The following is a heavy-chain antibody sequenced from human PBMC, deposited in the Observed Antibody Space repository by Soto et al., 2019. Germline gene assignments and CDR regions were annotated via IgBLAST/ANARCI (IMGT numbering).Heavy chain of an antibody. CDR3: ERQGLELGMGDY. V-gene: IGHV1-3*01. D-gene: IGHD7-27*01. J-gene: IGHJ4*02. CDR2: INAGNGDT. CDR1: GYTFTSYA. Sequence: QVQLVQSGAEVKKPGASVKVSCKASGYTFTSYAMHWVRQAPGQRLEWMGWINAGNGDTKYSQKFQGRVTITRDTSASTAYTELSSLRSEDTAVYYCERQGLELGMGDYWGQGTLVTVSS.